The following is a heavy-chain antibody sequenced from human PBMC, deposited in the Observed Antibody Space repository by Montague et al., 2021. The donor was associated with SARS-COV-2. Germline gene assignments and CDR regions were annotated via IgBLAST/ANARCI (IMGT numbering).Heavy chain of an antibody. J-gene: IGHJ3*01. D-gene: IGHD3-10*01. CDR2: IYTSGST. CDR1: GDSVSSGSYY. Sequence: TLSLTCTVSGDSVSSGSYYWSWIRQPAGKGLEWIGRIYTSGSTNYNPSLKSRVTISVDRSKSQFSLNLTSMTAADTAVYFCARAASPRGAFDVWGQGTVVTVSS. V-gene: IGHV4-61*02. CDR3: ARAASPRGAFDV.